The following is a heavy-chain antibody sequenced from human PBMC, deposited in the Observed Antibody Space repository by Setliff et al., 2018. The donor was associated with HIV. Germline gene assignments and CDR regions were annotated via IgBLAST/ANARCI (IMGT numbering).Heavy chain of an antibody. V-gene: IGHV1-18*01. J-gene: IGHJ3*02. Sequence: ASVKVSCKASGYTFTTYGISWVRQAPGHGLEWMGWISPNFGHTKYARRFLDRVTMTIDTATGRAYMELRSLRSEDTAVYYCAADAISDAFDIWGQGTMVTVSS. D-gene: IGHD3-9*01. CDR2: ISPNFGHT. CDR1: GYTFTTYG. CDR3: AADAISDAFDI.